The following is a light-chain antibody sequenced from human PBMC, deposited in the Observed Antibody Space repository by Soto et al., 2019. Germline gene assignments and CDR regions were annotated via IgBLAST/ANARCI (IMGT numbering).Light chain of an antibody. V-gene: IGKV1-5*03. CDR3: QHFLTYPLT. CDR2: EAS. J-gene: IGKJ4*01. CDR1: QRISSW. Sequence: GDRVTITCRASQRISSWLAWYQQKPGKAPELLIYEASILQSGVPSRFSGSGSGTEFTLTISGLQADDFATYYCQHFLTYPLTFGGGTKVDI.